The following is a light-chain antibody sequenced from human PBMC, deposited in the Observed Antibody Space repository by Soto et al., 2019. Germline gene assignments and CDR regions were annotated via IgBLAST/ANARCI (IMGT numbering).Light chain of an antibody. CDR3: QSYDGSYHWV. J-gene: IGLJ3*02. V-gene: IGLV6-57*01. CDR1: SGSIASNY. CDR2: KDN. Sequence: NFMLTQPLSVSESPGKTVTISCTRSSGSIASNYVQWYQQRPGSSPTTVIYKDNQRPSGVPDRFSGPIDSSSNSASLTISGLKAEDEADYYCQSYDGSYHWVFGGGTKLPVL.